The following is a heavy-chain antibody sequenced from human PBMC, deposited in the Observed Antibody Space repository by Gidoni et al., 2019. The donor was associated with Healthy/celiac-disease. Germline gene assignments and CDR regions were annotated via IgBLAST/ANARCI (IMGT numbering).Heavy chain of an antibody. CDR3: ARDYDYVWGSYRQDAFDI. CDR1: GYTFTSYG. Sequence: QVQLVQSGAEVKKPGASVKVSCTASGYTFTSYGISWVRQAPGQGLEWMGWISAYNGNTNYAQKLQGRVTMTTDTSTSTAYMELRSLRSDDTAVYYCARDYDYVWGSYRQDAFDIWGQGTMVTVSS. CDR2: ISAYNGNT. J-gene: IGHJ3*02. D-gene: IGHD3-16*02. V-gene: IGHV1-18*01.